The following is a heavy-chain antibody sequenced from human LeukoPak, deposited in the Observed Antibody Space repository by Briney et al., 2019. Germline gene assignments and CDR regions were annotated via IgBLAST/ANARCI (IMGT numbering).Heavy chain of an antibody. J-gene: IGHJ4*02. CDR1: GGSMSNYY. V-gene: IGHV4-59*12. CDR3: AREGSGGSYYFDY. Sequence: SETLSLTCTVSGGSMSNYYWSWVRQTPGKGLEWIGYISYSGSTNHNPPLKSRVTISVDTSKNRFSLKLSSVTAADTAVYYCAREGSGGSYYFDYWGQGTLVTVSS. D-gene: IGHD2-15*01. CDR2: ISYSGST.